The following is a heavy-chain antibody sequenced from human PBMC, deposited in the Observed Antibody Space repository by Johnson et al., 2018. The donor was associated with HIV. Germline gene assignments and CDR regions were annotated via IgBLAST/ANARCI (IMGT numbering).Heavy chain of an antibody. CDR2: ISYDGSNK. CDR1: GITFSSYA. V-gene: IGHV3-30*04. CDR3: ARDLGVDWSKGAFDM. D-gene: IGHD3/OR15-3a*01. Sequence: QVQVVESGGGVVQPGRSLRLSCAASGITFSSYAMHWVRQAPGKGLEWVAVISYDGSNKYYADSVKGRFTISRDNSKNTRYLQMNSLRAEDTAVYYCARDLGVDWSKGAFDMWGQGTMVTVSS. J-gene: IGHJ3*02.